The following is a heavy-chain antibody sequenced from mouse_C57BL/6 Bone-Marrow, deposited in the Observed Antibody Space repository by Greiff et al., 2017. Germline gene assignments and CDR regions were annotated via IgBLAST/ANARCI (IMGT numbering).Heavy chain of an antibody. J-gene: IGHJ3*01. D-gene: IGHD2-4*01. CDR3: AVIYYDYDWFAY. CDR2: IDPSDSYT. Sequence: QVQLQQPGAELVRPGTSVKLSCKASGYTFTSYWMHWVKQRPGQGLEWIGVIDPSDSYTNYNQKFKGKATLTVDTSSSTAYRQRSSLTSEDSAVYYCAVIYYDYDWFAYWGQGTLVTVSA. CDR1: GYTFTSYW. V-gene: IGHV1-59*01.